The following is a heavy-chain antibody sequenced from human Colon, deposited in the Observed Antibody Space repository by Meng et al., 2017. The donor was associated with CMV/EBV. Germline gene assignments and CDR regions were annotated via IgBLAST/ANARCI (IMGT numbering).Heavy chain of an antibody. Sequence: SLKISCAGSGFTFDDYAIHWVRQVPGKGLEWVSGISWNSGNIDYADSVKGRFTISRDNAKNSLYLQMNSLRAEDTALYYCAREMYYSGSGNYAAFYYGMDVWGQGTTVTVSS. V-gene: IGHV3-9*01. J-gene: IGHJ6*02. CDR1: GFTFDDYA. CDR3: AREMYYSGSGNYAAFYYGMDV. D-gene: IGHD3-10*01. CDR2: ISWNSGNI.